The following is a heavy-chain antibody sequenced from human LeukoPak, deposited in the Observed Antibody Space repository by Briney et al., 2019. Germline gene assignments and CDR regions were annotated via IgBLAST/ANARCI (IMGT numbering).Heavy chain of an antibody. CDR3: AKGPGSNWDGGDC. V-gene: IGHV3-23*01. CDR1: GFTFRSYN. CDR2: IRGSGGIT. D-gene: IGHD1-20*01. J-gene: IGHJ4*02. Sequence: GGSLRLSCAASGFTFRSYNMIWVRQAPGEGLEWVSTIRGSGGITYYADSVKGRFTISRDESKNTLYLQMNSLRAEDTAVYYCAKGPGSNWDGGDCWGQGTLVTVSS.